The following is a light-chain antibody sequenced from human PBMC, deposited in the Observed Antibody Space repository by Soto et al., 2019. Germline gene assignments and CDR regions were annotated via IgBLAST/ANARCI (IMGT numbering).Light chain of an antibody. Sequence: NFMLTQPHSVSESPGKTVTISCTRSSGSIASNYVQGYQQRPGSAPTTVIYEDNQRPSGVPDRFSGSIDSSSNSASLTISGLNTEDEADFYCQSYDSSNVVFGGGTKLTVL. V-gene: IGLV6-57*04. CDR1: SGSIASNY. J-gene: IGLJ2*01. CDR3: QSYDSSNVV. CDR2: EDN.